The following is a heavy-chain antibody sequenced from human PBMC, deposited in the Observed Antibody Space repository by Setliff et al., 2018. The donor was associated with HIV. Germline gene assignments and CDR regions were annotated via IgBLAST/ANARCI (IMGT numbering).Heavy chain of an antibody. CDR1: GYTFTGYY. CDR3: AREAPEDYFDN. CDR2: INPNSGGT. V-gene: IGHV1-2*02. J-gene: IGHJ4*02. Sequence: ASVKVSCKASGYTFTGYYMHWVRQAPGQGLEWMGWINPNSGGTNYAQRFRGRVTMTRDTSTNTVYMELSRLRSDDTAVYYCAREAPEDYFDNWGQGTLVTVSS.